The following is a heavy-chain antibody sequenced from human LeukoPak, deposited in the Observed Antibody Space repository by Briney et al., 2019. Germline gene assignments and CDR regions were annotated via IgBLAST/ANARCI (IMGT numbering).Heavy chain of an antibody. J-gene: IGHJ4*02. CDR1: GFTVSSNY. D-gene: IGHD5-24*01. V-gene: IGHV3-66*01. Sequence: SGGSLRLSCAASGFTVSSNYMSWVRQAPGKGLEWVSVIYSGGSTYYADSVKGRFTISRDISKNTMYLQMNSLRAEDTAVYYCVRERGLIYHDNYGAVWGQGTLVAVSS. CDR2: IYSGGST. CDR3: VRERGLIYHDNYGAV.